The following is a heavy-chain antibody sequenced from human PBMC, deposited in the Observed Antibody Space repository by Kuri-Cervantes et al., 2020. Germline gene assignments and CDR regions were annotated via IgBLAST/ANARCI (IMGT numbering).Heavy chain of an antibody. CDR2: IDWDDDK. D-gene: IGHD3-10*01. J-gene: IGHJ6*03. CDR3: ARIERLLWFGELDYYYYYYMDV. Sequence: SGPTLVKPTETLTLTCTFSGLSLTTSGMCVSWVRQPPGKALEWLALIDWDDDKYYSTSLKTRLTISRDTSKSQVVLTMTNMDPVDTATYYCARIERLLWFGELDYYYYYYMDVWGKGTTVTVSS. V-gene: IGHV2-70*20. CDR1: GLSLTTSGMC.